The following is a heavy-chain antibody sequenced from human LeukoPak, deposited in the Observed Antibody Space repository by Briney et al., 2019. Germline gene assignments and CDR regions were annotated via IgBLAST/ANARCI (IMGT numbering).Heavy chain of an antibody. CDR3: ARGVDTVTLPHFDY. V-gene: IGHV4-34*01. D-gene: IGHD4-11*01. Sequence: SETLSLTCAVYGGSFSGYYWSWIRQPPGKGLEWIREINHSGSTNYNPSLKSRVTISVDTSKNQFSLKLSSVTAADTAVYYCARGVDTVTLPHFDYWGQGTLVTVSS. CDR2: INHSGST. J-gene: IGHJ4*02. CDR1: GGSFSGYY.